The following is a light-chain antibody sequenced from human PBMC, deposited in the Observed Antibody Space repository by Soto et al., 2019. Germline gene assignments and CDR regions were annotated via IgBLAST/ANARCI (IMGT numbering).Light chain of an antibody. CDR1: QSVSSY. CDR3: QQRSNWPLT. V-gene: IGKV3-11*01. CDR2: DAS. J-gene: IGKJ4*01. Sequence: EMVLTQSPATLALSPGEIATLSFSASQSVSSYLAWYQQKPGQAPRLLIYDASNRATGIPAKFSGSGSGPDFTLTISSLAPEDFAVYYYQQRSNWPLTFGGGTNVDIK.